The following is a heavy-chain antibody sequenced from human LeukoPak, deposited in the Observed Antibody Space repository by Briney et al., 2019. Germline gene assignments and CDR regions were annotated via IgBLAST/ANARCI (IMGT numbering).Heavy chain of an antibody. V-gene: IGHV4-34*01. D-gene: IGHD1-14*01. Sequence: PSESLSLTCAVYGGSFSGYYWSWIRQPPGKGLEWIGEINHSGSTNYNPSLKSRVTISVDTSKNQFSLKLSSVTAADTAVYYCARAPGRRYFDYWGQGTLVTVSS. J-gene: IGHJ4*02. CDR1: GGSFSGYY. CDR3: ARAPGRRYFDY. CDR2: INHSGST.